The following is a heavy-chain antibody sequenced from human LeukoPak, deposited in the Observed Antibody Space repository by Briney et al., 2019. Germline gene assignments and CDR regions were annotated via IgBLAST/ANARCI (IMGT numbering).Heavy chain of an antibody. CDR3: AKEWGPIVATGFDY. CDR1: GFTFDDYA. J-gene: IGHJ4*02. V-gene: IGHV3-9*01. Sequence: GRSLRLSCAASGFTFDDYAMHWVRQAPGKGLEWVSGISWNSGSIGYADSVKGRFTISRDNAKNSLYLQMNSLRAEDSALYYCAKEWGPIVATGFDYWGQGTLVTVSS. D-gene: IGHD5-12*01. CDR2: ISWNSGSI.